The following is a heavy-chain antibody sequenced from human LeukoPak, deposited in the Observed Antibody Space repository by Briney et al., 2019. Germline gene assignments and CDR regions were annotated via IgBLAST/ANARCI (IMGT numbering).Heavy chain of an antibody. D-gene: IGHD3-10*01. CDR1: GFTFSDYY. J-gene: IGHJ4*02. Sequence: GGSLRLSCAASGFTFSDYYMSWIRQAPGKGLEWVSYISSSGSTIYYADSVKGRFTISRDNAKNSLYLQMNSLRAEDTAVYYCARDLTYYDGSGSYLGYWGQGTLVTVSS. CDR2: ISSSGSTI. V-gene: IGHV3-11*01. CDR3: ARDLTYYDGSGSYLGY.